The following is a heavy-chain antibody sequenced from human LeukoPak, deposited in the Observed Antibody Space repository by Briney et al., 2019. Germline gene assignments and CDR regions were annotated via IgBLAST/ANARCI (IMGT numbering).Heavy chain of an antibody. CDR3: ARGRNWNFQAYFDY. Sequence: SETLSLTCAVYGGSFSGYYWSWIRQPPGKGLEWIGEINHSGSTNYNPSLKSRVTISVDTSKNQFSLKLSSVTAADTAFYYCARGRNWNFQAYFDYWGLGSLVSVSS. D-gene: IGHD1-1*01. J-gene: IGHJ4*01. V-gene: IGHV4-34*01. CDR2: INHSGST. CDR1: GGSFSGYY.